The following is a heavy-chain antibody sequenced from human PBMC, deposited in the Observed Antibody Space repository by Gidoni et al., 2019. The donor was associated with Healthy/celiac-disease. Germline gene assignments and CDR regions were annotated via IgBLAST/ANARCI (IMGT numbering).Heavy chain of an antibody. J-gene: IGHJ4*02. CDR3: ARAEPGYCSGGSCYSGFDY. Sequence: EVQLVETGGGLIQPGGSLRLSCAASGFTVSTNYMSLVRQAPGKGLEWVSVIYSGGSTYYADSVKGRFTISRDNSKNTLYLQMNSLRAEDTAVYYCARAEPGYCSGGSCYSGFDYWGQGTLVTVSS. CDR2: IYSGGST. D-gene: IGHD2-15*01. CDR1: GFTVSTNY. V-gene: IGHV3-53*02.